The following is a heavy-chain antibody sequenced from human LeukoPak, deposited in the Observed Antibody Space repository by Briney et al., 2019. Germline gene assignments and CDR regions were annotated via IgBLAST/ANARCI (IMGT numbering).Heavy chain of an antibody. CDR1: GFTFSSYG. CDR3: ARVHMPYQQMFGWFDP. J-gene: IGHJ5*02. CDR2: ISYDGSNK. Sequence: PGGSLRLSCAASGFTFSSYGMHWVRQAPGKGLEWVAVISYDGSNKYYADSVKGRFTISRDNSKNTLYLQMNSLRAEDTAVYYCARVHMPYQQMFGWFDPWGQGTLVTVSS. D-gene: IGHD3-10*02. V-gene: IGHV3-30*03.